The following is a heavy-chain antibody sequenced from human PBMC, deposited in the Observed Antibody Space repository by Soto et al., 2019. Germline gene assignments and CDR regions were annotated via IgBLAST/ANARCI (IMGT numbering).Heavy chain of an antibody. D-gene: IGHD1-20*01. Sequence: EVQLLESGGGLVQPGESLRLSCAASGFTFSDYFMNWVRQAPGKGLEWVSGINKDGGTTQNADFVRGRFTISRDTSRNTLYLRLNSVRAEDTALYYCAKDLHWYGMDVWGQGTTVTVS. J-gene: IGHJ6*02. V-gene: IGHV3-23*01. CDR2: INKDGGTT. CDR3: AKDLHWYGMDV. CDR1: GFTFSDYF.